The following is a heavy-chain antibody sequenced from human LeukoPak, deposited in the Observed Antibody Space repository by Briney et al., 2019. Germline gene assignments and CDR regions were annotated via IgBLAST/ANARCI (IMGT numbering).Heavy chain of an antibody. CDR1: GFTFSDYY. D-gene: IGHD6-13*01. CDR2: ISGNGGTT. V-gene: IGHV3-23*01. CDR3: AKRIHSSSWYAAFDS. J-gene: IGHJ4*02. Sequence: GGSLRLSCAASGFTFSDYYMSWIRQAPGKGLEWVSFISGNGGTTYYADSVKGRFTISRDNSKNTLYLQMISLRAEDTALYYCAKRIHSSSWYAAFDSWGQGTLVTVSS.